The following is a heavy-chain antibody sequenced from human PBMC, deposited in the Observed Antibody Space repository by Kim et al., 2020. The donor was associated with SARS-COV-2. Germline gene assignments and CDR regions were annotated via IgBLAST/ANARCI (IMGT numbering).Heavy chain of an antibody. CDR3: AKQAGYSSSWGTFDY. V-gene: IGHV3-30*02. D-gene: IGHD6-13*01. Sequence: VNARFTISRDKSTSTLYQKMNSLRAEDTAVYYCAKQAGYSSSWGTFDYWGQGTLVTVSS. J-gene: IGHJ4*02.